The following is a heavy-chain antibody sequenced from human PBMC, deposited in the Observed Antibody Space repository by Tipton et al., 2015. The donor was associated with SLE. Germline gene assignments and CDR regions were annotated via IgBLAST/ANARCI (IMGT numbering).Heavy chain of an antibody. CDR1: GFTVSSNY. CDR2: IYSGGST. D-gene: IGHD2-15*01. CDR3: ARGDIVVVVAATVDY. Sequence: SLRLSCAASGFTVSSNYMSWVRQAPGKGLEWVSVIYSGGSTYYADSVKGRFTISRDNAKNSLYLQMNSLRAEDTAVYYCARGDIVVVVAATVDYWGQGTLVTVSS. V-gene: IGHV3-53*01. J-gene: IGHJ4*02.